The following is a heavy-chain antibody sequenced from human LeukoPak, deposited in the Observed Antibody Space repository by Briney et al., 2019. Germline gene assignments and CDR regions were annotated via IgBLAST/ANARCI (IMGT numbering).Heavy chain of an antibody. Sequence: SETLSLTCTVSGGSISSYYWSWIRQPPEKGLEWIGYIYYSGSTNYNPSLKSRVTISVDTSKNQFSLKLSSVTAADTAVYYCARVDYYDSSGYYNWGQGTLVTVSS. D-gene: IGHD3-22*01. CDR3: ARVDYYDSSGYYN. CDR1: GGSISSYY. J-gene: IGHJ4*02. V-gene: IGHV4-59*01. CDR2: IYYSGST.